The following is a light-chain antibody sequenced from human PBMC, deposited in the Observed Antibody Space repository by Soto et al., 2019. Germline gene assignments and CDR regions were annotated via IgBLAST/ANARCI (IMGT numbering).Light chain of an antibody. CDR1: QSVSSSY. J-gene: IGKJ5*01. Sequence: EIVLTQSPGTPSLSPGASATLSCRASQSVSSSYLAWYQQKPGQAPRLLIYGASSRATGIPDRFSGSGSGTDFTLTISSLEPEDFALYYCQKRSNWPITFGQGTRLEIK. CDR2: GAS. CDR3: QKRSNWPIT. V-gene: IGKV3D-20*02.